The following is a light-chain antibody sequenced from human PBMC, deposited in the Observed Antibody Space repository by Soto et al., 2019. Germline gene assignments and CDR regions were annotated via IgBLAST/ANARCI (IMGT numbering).Light chain of an antibody. CDR2: GAS. Sequence: EIVLTQSPATLSVSPGERATLSCTASQSVSSNLAWYQQKPGQAPRLLIYGASTRATGIPARFSGSGSGTEFTFTISSLQSEDFAVNYCQQYNNWPPLTFGQGTKV. V-gene: IGKV3-15*01. J-gene: IGKJ1*01. CDR1: QSVSSN. CDR3: QQYNNWPPLT.